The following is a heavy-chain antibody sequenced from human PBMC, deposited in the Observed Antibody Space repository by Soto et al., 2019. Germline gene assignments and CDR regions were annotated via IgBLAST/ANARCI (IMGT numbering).Heavy chain of an antibody. V-gene: IGHV1-69*13. Sequence: WASVKVSYKAPGGTFSSYAISWVRQAPGQGLEWMGGIIPIFGTANYAQKFQGRVTITADESTSTAYMELSSLRSEDTAVYYCARGFEGDLAAHHWGQGTLVTVSS. CDR3: ARGFEGDLAAHH. CDR2: IIPIFGTA. J-gene: IGHJ4*02. CDR1: GGTFSSYA. D-gene: IGHD2-15*01.